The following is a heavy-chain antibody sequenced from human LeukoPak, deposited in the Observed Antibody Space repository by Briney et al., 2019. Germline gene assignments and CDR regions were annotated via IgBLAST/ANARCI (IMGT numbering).Heavy chain of an antibody. V-gene: IGHV4-4*08. CDR3: ARDFGILQTLAFDI. J-gene: IGHJ3*02. Sequence: SETLSLTCTVSGGSISSYYWSWIRQPPGKGLEWIGYIYSRGNTNYNPSLKSRVAISVDTSKNQFSLNLRSVTAADTAVYYCARDFGILQTLAFDIWGQGTMVTVSS. D-gene: IGHD3-10*01. CDR1: GGSISSYY. CDR2: IYSRGNT.